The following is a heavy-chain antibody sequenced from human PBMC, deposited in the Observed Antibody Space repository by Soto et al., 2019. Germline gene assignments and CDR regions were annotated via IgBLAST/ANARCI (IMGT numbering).Heavy chain of an antibody. D-gene: IGHD2-15*01. J-gene: IGHJ6*02. Sequence: EVQLVESGGGLVKPGGSLRLSCAASGFTFSSYSMNWVRQAPGEGLEWVSSISSSSSYIYYADSVKGRFTISRDNAKNSLYLQMNSLRAEDTAVYYCARDYGGRSKYCSGGSCHPGYGMDVWGQGTTVTVSS. CDR2: ISSSSSYI. CDR1: GFTFSSYS. V-gene: IGHV3-21*01. CDR3: ARDYGGRSKYCSGGSCHPGYGMDV.